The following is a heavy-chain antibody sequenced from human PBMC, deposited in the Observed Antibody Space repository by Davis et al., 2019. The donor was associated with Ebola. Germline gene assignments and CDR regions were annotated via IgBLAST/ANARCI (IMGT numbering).Heavy chain of an antibody. Sequence: SETLSLTCTVSGGSISSYYWSWIRQPPGKGLEWIGYIYYSGSTNYNPSLKSRVTIPVDTSKNQFSLKLSSVTAADTAVYYCARDTGVGATAGLDYWGQGTLVTVSS. D-gene: IGHD1-26*01. CDR1: GGSISSYY. CDR3: ARDTGVGATAGLDY. CDR2: IYYSGST. V-gene: IGHV4-59*01. J-gene: IGHJ4*02.